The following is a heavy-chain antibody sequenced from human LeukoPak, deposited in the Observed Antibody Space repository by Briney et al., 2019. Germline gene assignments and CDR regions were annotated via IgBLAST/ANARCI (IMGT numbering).Heavy chain of an antibody. CDR3: AKYPDYYDSSGYYFG. V-gene: IGHV3-23*01. Sequence: PGGSLRLSCAASGFTFSSYAMSWVRQAPGKGLEWVSAISGSGGSTYYADSVKGRFTISRASSKNTLYLQMNSLRAEDTAVYYCAKYPDYYDSSGYYFGWGQGTMVTVSS. D-gene: IGHD3-22*01. J-gene: IGHJ3*01. CDR1: GFTFSSYA. CDR2: ISGSGGST.